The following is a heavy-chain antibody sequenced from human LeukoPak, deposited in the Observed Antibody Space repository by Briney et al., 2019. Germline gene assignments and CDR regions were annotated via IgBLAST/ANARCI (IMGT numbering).Heavy chain of an antibody. CDR1: GFTFSSYA. D-gene: IGHD2-2*01. CDR2: ISSSGGST. Sequence: GGSLRLSCAASGFTFSSYAMSWFRQAPGKGLEWVSAISSSGGSTYYADSVKGRFTISRDNSKNTLYLQMNSLRAEDTAVYYCAKVPAAYYFDYWGQGTLVTVSS. J-gene: IGHJ4*02. V-gene: IGHV3-23*01. CDR3: AKVPAAYYFDY.